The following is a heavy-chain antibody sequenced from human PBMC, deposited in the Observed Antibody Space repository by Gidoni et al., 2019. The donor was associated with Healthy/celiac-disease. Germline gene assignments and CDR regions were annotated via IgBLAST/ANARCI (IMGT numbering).Heavy chain of an antibody. CDR3: AKDPATLRFLEWLLDY. V-gene: IGHV3-30*18. CDR2: ISYDGSNK. D-gene: IGHD3-3*01. Sequence: QVQLVESGGGVVQPGRSLSLSCAASGFTFSSYGMHWVRQAPGKGLEWVAVISYDGSNKYYADSVKGRFTISRDNSKNTLYLQMNSLRAEDTAVYYCAKDPATLRFLEWLLDYWGQGTLVTVSS. CDR1: GFTFSSYG. J-gene: IGHJ4*02.